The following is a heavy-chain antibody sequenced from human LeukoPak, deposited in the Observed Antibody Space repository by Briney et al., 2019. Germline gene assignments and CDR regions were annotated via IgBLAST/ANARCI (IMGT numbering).Heavy chain of an antibody. V-gene: IGHV3-23*01. CDR2: ISGSGGST. J-gene: IGHJ5*02. CDR3: AKGSSAARPGWFDP. CDR1: GFTFSSYA. Sequence: PGGSLRLSCPASGFTFSSYAMSWVRQAPGKGLEWVSAISGSGGSTYYAASVKGRFTISRDNSKNTLYLQMNSLRAEDTAVYYCAKGSSAARPGWFDPWGQGTLVTVSS. D-gene: IGHD6-6*01.